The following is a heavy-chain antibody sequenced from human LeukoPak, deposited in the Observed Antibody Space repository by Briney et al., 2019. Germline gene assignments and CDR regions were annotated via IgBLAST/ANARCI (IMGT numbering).Heavy chain of an antibody. D-gene: IGHD4-17*01. J-gene: IGHJ4*02. V-gene: IGHV1-2*02. CDR1: GYTFTNYA. CDR3: ARASSYGDYDSASY. Sequence: ASVKVSCKASGYTFTNYAMNWVRQAPGQGLEWMGWINPNSGGTNYAQKFQGRVTMTRDTSISTAYMELSRLRSDDTAVYYCARASSYGDYDSASYWGQGTLVTVSS. CDR2: INPNSGGT.